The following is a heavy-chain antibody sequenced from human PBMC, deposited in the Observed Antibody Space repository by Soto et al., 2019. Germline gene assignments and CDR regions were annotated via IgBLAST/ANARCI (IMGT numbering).Heavy chain of an antibody. D-gene: IGHD1-1*01. Sequence: SETLSLTCTVSGGSINNYYWSWIRQPPGKGLEWIGCIYYSGNTNYNPSLKSRVTISGDTSKNQFSLKLSSAAAADTAVYYCERGGTFRTFDYWGQGTLVTAPQ. CDR3: ERGGTFRTFDY. CDR2: IYYSGNT. J-gene: IGHJ4*02. V-gene: IGHV4-59*01. CDR1: GGSINNYY.